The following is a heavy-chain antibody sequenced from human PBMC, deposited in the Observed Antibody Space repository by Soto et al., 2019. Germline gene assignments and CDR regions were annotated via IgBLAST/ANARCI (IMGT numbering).Heavy chain of an antibody. D-gene: IGHD3-22*01. CDR1: GYTFTTYG. CDR3: ARGPTDYYDNSGNYFLDY. J-gene: IGHJ4*02. V-gene: IGHV1-18*01. CDR2: ISTYNGNT. Sequence: QVQLVQSGAEVNKPGASVKVSCKASGYTFTTYGMSWVRQAPGQGLDWMGWISTYNGNTKYAERLQGRVTMTTDTTTSTAYMELRGLRSDDTAVYYCARGPTDYYDNSGNYFLDYWGQGTLVTVSS.